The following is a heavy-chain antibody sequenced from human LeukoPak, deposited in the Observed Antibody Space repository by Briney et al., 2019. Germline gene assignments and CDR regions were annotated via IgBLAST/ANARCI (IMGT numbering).Heavy chain of an antibody. CDR2: INHSGST. Sequence: SEALSLTCSVSGYSISSAYYWSWIRQPPGKGLEWIGEINHSGSTNYNPSLKSRVTISVDPSKNQFSVKVSSVTGADTAMYYCARGLHVGETLPYYFWSRGTLVTVSS. V-gene: IGHV4-38-2*02. CDR1: GYSISSAYY. D-gene: IGHD3-16*01. CDR3: ARGLHVGETLPYYF. J-gene: IGHJ4*02.